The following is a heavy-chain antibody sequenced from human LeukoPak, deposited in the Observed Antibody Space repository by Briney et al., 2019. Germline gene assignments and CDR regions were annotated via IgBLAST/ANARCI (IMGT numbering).Heavy chain of an antibody. D-gene: IGHD2-15*01. CDR1: GGSISSYY. J-gene: IGHJ5*02. CDR2: INHSGST. CDR3: ASGYCSGGSCYFRRGWFDP. Sequence: SETLSLTCTVSGGSISSYYWSWIRQPPGKGLEWIGEINHSGSTNYNPSLKSRVTISVNTSKNQFSLKLSSVTAADTAVYYCASGYCSGGSCYFRRGWFDPWGQGTLVTVSS. V-gene: IGHV4-34*01.